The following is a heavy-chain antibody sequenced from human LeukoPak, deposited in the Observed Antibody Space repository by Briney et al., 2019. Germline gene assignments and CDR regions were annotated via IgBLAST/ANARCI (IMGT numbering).Heavy chain of an antibody. Sequence: SETLSLTCTVSGGSISSYYWSWIRQPPGKGLEWIGYIYYSGSTNYNPSLKSRVTISVDTSKNQFSLKLSSVTAADTAVYYCARDLRPNYYDSSGYYRDAFDIWGQGTMVTVSS. CDR1: GGSISSYY. J-gene: IGHJ3*02. D-gene: IGHD3-22*01. CDR3: ARDLRPNYYDSSGYYRDAFDI. CDR2: IYYSGST. V-gene: IGHV4-59*12.